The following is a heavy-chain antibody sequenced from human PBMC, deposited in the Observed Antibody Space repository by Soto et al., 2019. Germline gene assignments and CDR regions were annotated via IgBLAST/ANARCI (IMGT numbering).Heavy chain of an antibody. V-gene: IGHV1-46*01. CDR1: GYTFTSSY. CDR3: ARDLLAANY. CDR2: INPNGGST. D-gene: IGHD2-2*01. J-gene: IGHJ4*02. Sequence: QVQLVQSGAEVKKPGASVKLSCKASGYTFTSSYVHWVRQAPGQGLEWMAIINPNGGSTNYAQEFQGSVTVTRDTSTSTVFMELSSLQSDDTAVYYCARDLLAANYWGQGTLVTVSS.